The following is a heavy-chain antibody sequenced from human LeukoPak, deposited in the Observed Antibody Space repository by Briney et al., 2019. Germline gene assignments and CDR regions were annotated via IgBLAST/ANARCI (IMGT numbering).Heavy chain of an antibody. CDR2: INPNSGGT. D-gene: IGHD1-26*01. CDR3: ARDPLGYSGSSSPYFDY. CDR1: GYTFTGYY. V-gene: IGHV1-2*02. J-gene: IGHJ4*02. Sequence: ASVKVSCKASGYTFTGYYMHWVRQAPGQGLEWMGWINPNSGGTNYAQKFQGRVTMTRDTSISTAYMELSRLRSDDTAVYYCARDPLGYSGSSSPYFDYWGQGTLVTVSS.